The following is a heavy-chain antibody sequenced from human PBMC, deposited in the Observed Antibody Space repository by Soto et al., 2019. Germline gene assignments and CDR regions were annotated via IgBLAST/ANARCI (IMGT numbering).Heavy chain of an antibody. Sequence: GESLKICCKGSGYSFTSYWIGWVRQMPGKGLEWMGIIYPGDSDTRYSPSFQGQVTISANKSISTAYLQWSSLKASDTAVYFCVRRNGLTVAGLRHFDYWGPGTLVTVSS. D-gene: IGHD6-19*01. CDR3: VRRNGLTVAGLRHFDY. V-gene: IGHV5-51*01. J-gene: IGHJ4*02. CDR1: GYSFTSYW. CDR2: IYPGDSDT.